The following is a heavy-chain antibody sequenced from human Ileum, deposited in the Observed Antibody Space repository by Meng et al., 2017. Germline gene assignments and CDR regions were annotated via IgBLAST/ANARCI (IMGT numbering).Heavy chain of an antibody. CDR2: ISHDAANK. J-gene: IGHJ3*01. D-gene: IGHD3-22*01. CDR1: GFTLNNYV. CDR3: AREFYSSGSAGTFDV. Sequence: GESLKISCAASGFTLNNYVMHWVRQAPGKGLEWVALISHDAANKDYPDSVKGRFTISRDISKNTVYLEVNNLRNEDTAVYYCAREFYSSGSAGTFDVWGQGTMVTVSS. V-gene: IGHV3-30*04.